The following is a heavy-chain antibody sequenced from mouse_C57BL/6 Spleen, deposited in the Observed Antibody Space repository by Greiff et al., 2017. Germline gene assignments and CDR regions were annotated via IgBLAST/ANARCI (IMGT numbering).Heavy chain of an antibody. CDR3: ARGEYCGSSYVPYAMDY. Sequence: VQLQQSGPELVKPGASVKISCKASGYAFSSSWMNWVKQRPGKGLEWIGRISPGDGDTNYNGKFKGKATLTADTATSTAYMQRSSLTSEDSAVYCCARGEYCGSSYVPYAMDYWGQGTSGTVSS. V-gene: IGHV1-82*01. CDR1: GYAFSSSW. D-gene: IGHD1-1*01. J-gene: IGHJ4*01. CDR2: ISPGDGDT.